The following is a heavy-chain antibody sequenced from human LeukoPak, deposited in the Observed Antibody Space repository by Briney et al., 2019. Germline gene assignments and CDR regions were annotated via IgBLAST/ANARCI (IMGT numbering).Heavy chain of an antibody. J-gene: IGHJ3*02. Sequence: SETLSLTCTVSGGSISSYYWSWIRQPPGKGLEWIGYIYYSGSTNYNPSLKSRVTISVDTSKNQFSLKLSSVTAADTAVYYCARVLGYCSSTSCHHAFDIWGQGTMVTVSS. CDR1: GGSISSYY. CDR2: IYYSGST. CDR3: ARVLGYCSSTSCHHAFDI. D-gene: IGHD2-2*01. V-gene: IGHV4-59*01.